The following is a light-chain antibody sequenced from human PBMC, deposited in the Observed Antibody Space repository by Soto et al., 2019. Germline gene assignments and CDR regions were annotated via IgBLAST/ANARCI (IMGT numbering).Light chain of an antibody. CDR3: CSYAGSVV. CDR2: EGS. CDR1: SSDVGRYNL. V-gene: IGLV2-23*01. Sequence: QSALTQPASVSGSPGQSITISCTGTSSDVGRYNLVSWYQQHPGKAPKLMIYEGSKRLSGVSNRFSGSKSGNTASLTISGLQAEDEADYYCCSYAGSVVFGGGTKLTVL. J-gene: IGLJ2*01.